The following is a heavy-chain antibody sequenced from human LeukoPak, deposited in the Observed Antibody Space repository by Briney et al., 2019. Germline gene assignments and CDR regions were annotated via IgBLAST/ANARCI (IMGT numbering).Heavy chain of an antibody. Sequence: SQTLSLTCTVSGGSISSGGYYWSWIRQHPGKGLEWIGYIYYSGSTNYNPSLKSRVTISVDTSKNQFSLKLSSVTAADTAVYYCARRGKYYYYGMDVWGQGTTVTVSS. D-gene: IGHD3-10*01. CDR3: ARRGKYYYYGMDV. V-gene: IGHV4-31*03. CDR1: GGSISSGGYY. CDR2: IYYSGST. J-gene: IGHJ6*02.